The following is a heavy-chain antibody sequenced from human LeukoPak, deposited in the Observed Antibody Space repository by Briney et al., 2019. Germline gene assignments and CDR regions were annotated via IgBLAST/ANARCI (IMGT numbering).Heavy chain of an antibody. V-gene: IGHV3-23*01. D-gene: IGHD5-24*01. CDR2: ISASSYST. CDR3: TRVGYIDEGIDY. J-gene: IGHJ4*02. Sequence: GGSLRLSCAASGFTFSNYAMSWVRQAPGKGLEWVAVISASSYSTSYADSVKGRFTISRDNAKNSLYLQMNSLRAEDTAIYYCTRVGYIDEGIDYWGQGTLVTVSS. CDR1: GFTFSNYA.